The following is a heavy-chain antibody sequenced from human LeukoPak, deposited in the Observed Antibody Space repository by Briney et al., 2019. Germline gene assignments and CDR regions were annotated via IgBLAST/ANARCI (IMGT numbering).Heavy chain of an antibody. CDR1: GYTFTSYA. D-gene: IGHD2-15*01. Sequence: ASVNVSCKASGYTFTSYATHWVRQAPGQRLEWMGWINAGNGNTKYSQKFQGRVTIIRDTSASTAYMELSSLRSGDTAVYYCVCSQYFQHWGQGTLVTVSS. CDR3: VCSQYFQH. CDR2: INAGNGNT. J-gene: IGHJ1*01. V-gene: IGHV1-3*01.